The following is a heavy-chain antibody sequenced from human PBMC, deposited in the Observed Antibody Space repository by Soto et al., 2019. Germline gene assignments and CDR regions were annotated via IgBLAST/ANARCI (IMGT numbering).Heavy chain of an antibody. CDR2: ISWDGGST. V-gene: IGHV3-43*01. CDR3: AKDIRAGRVDAAFDI. J-gene: IGHJ3*02. CDR1: GFTFDDYT. Sequence: GGSLRLSCAASGFTFDDYTMHWVRQAPGKGLEWVSLISWDGGSTYYADSVKGRFTISRDNSKNSLYLQMNSLRTEDTDLYYCAKDIRAGRVDAAFDIWGQGTMVTVSS. D-gene: IGHD5-12*01.